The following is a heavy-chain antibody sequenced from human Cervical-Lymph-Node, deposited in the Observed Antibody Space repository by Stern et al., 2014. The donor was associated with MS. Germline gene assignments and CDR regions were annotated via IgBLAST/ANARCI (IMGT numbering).Heavy chain of an antibody. CDR3: ARGLPNTGYDP. J-gene: IGHJ5*02. CDR2: INTVATNI. Sequence: VQLQESGGGLVQPGGSLRLACAASGFTFSSYPMNWVRQAPGKGPEWISYINTVATNIYYADSVKGRFTISRDNAKNSLFLQMNSLRADDTAVYYCARGLPNTGYDPWGQGTLVTVPS. V-gene: IGHV3-48*01. D-gene: IGHD6-25*01. CDR1: GFTFSSYP.